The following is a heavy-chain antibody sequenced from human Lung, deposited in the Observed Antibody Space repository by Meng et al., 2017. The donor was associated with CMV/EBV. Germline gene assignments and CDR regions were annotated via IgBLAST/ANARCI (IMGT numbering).Heavy chain of an antibody. CDR2: IYPGDSDT. CDR1: GYTFSNYW. J-gene: IGHJ4*02. Sequence: XVSXKGSGYTFSNYWIGWVRQTPGKGLEWMGIIYPGDSDTRYSPSFQGQVTISADKSISTAYLQWSNLKASDTAMYYCTRLEDGSSYRGHWGQGTLVTVSS. D-gene: IGHD1-26*01. V-gene: IGHV5-51*01. CDR3: TRLEDGSSYRGH.